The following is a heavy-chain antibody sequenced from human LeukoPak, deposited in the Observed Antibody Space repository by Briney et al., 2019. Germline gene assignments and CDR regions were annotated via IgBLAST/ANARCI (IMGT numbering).Heavy chain of an antibody. J-gene: IGHJ4*02. D-gene: IGHD3-22*01. CDR1: GFTFDDYA. V-gene: IGHV3-9*01. CDR2: ISWNSGSI. CDR3: AKGYYYDSSGYYDY. Sequence: GGSLRLSCAASGFTFDDYAMHWVRQAPGKGLEWVSGISWNSGSIGYADSVKGRFTISRDNAKNSLYLQMNSLRAEDTALYYCAKGYYYDSSGYYDYWGQGTLVTVSS.